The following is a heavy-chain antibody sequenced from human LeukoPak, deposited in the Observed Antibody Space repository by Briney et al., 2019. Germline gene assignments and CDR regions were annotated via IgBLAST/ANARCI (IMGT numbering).Heavy chain of an antibody. J-gene: IGHJ4*02. D-gene: IGHD3-22*01. CDR1: GFTFDDYA. V-gene: IGHV3-9*01. CDR2: ISWNSGSI. CDR3: AKGYYYDSSGYYDY. Sequence: GGSLRLSCAASGFTFDDYAMHWVRQAPGKGLEWVSGISWNSGSIGYADSVKGRFTISRDNAKNSLYLQMNSLRAEDTALYYCAKGYYYDSSGYYDYWGQGTLVTVSS.